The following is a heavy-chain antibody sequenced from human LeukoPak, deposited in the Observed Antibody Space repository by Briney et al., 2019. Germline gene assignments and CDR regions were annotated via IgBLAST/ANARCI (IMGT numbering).Heavy chain of an antibody. CDR2: IYPGDSDT. CDR3: ARHGAAGRYYYGMDV. Sequence: GESLQISCKGSGYSFTSYWIGWVRQMPGKGLEWMGIIYPGDSDTRYSPSCQGQVTISADKSISTAYLQWSSLKASDTAMYYCARHGAAGRYYYGMDVWGQGTTVTVSS. J-gene: IGHJ6*02. V-gene: IGHV5-51*01. D-gene: IGHD6-13*01. CDR1: GYSFTSYW.